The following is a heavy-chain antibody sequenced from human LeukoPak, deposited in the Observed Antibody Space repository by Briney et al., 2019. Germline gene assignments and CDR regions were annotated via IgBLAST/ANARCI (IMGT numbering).Heavy chain of an antibody. Sequence: ASVKVSCKASGYTFTSYGISWVRQAPGQGLEWMGWISAYNGSTNYAQKLQGRVTMITDTSTSTAYMELRSLRSDDTAVYYCARGDYYDSSGYYYWGAFDIWGQGTMVTVSS. V-gene: IGHV1-18*01. CDR2: ISAYNGST. CDR3: ARGDYYDSSGYYYWGAFDI. J-gene: IGHJ3*02. D-gene: IGHD3-22*01. CDR1: GYTFTSYG.